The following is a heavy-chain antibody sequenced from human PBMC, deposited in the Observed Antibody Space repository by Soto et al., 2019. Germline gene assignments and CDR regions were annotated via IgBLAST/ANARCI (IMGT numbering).Heavy chain of an antibody. J-gene: IGHJ4*02. CDR2: MYYNGNT. Sequence: QLQLQESGPGLVKSSETLSLTCAVSGGSIISSSYYWGWVRQPPGKGLEWICSMYYNGNTYYNPSLKSRVTTSVGTSNHHFSLRLASATAADTAVYYCANHYDRSCHYREQPYDYWGQGALVTVSS. D-gene: IGHD3-22*01. V-gene: IGHV4-39*01. CDR1: GGSIISSSYY. CDR3: ANHYDRSCHYREQPYDY.